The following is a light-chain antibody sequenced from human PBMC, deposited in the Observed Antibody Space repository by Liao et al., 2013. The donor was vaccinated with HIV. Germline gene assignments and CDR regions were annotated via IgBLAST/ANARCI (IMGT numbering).Light chain of an antibody. CDR3: QVWDSNNDHPYV. CDR2: QDS. V-gene: IGLV3-1*01. Sequence: SSELTQPPSVSVSPGQTASITCSGDKLGDNYACWYQQKPGQSPVLVIYQDSQRPSGIPERFSGSNSGNTATLIISRVEAGDEADYYCQVWDSNNDHPYVFGTGTKVTVL. CDR1: KLGDNY. J-gene: IGLJ1*01.